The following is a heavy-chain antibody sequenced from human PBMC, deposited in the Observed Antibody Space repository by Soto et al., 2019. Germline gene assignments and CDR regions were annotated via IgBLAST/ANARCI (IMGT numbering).Heavy chain of an antibody. V-gene: IGHV4-31*03. CDR3: ARVKYYYDSSGPSGWFDP. J-gene: IGHJ5*02. CDR1: GGSISSGGYY. D-gene: IGHD3-22*01. CDR2: ISYSGST. Sequence: QVQLQESGPGLVKPSQTLSLTCTVSGGSISSGGYYWSWIRQHPEKGLEWIGNISYSGSTYYNPSLKSRVTISVDTSKNQFSLKLSSVTAADTAVYYCARVKYYYDSSGPSGWFDPWGQGTLVTVSS.